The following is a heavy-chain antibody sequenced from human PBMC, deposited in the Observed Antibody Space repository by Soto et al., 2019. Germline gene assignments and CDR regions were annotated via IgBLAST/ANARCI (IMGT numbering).Heavy chain of an antibody. V-gene: IGHV3-23*01. J-gene: IGHJ4*02. CDR2: ISGSGGST. CDR3: ASGDSGYDRWDVDTAMEFDY. CDR1: GFTFSSYA. Sequence: PGGSLRLSCAASGFTFSSYAMSWVRQAPGKGLEWVSAISGSGGSTYYADSVKGRFTISRDNSKNTLYLQMNSLRAEDTAVYYCASGDSGYDRWDVDTAMEFDYWGQGTLVTVSS. D-gene: IGHD5-18*01.